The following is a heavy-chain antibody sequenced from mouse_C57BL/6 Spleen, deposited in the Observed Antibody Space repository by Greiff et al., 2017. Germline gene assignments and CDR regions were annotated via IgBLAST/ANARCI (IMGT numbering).Heavy chain of an antibody. V-gene: IGHV3-6*01. Sequence: DVKLVESGPGLVKPSQSLSLTCSVTGYSITSGYYWNWIRQFPGNKLEWMGYISYDGSNNYNPSLKNRISLTRDTSKNQFFLKLNSVTTEDTATYYCARGDGAMDYWGQGTSVTVSS. D-gene: IGHD2-3*01. CDR3: ARGDGAMDY. J-gene: IGHJ4*01. CDR1: GYSITSGYY. CDR2: ISYDGSN.